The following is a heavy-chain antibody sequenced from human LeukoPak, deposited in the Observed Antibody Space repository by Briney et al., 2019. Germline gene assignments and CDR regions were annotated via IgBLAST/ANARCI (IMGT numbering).Heavy chain of an antibody. CDR3: ARDRRSGEDSNF. CDR1: GGSIRSYY. CDR2: IYYSGST. D-gene: IGHD2-15*01. Sequence: SETLSLTCTVSGGSIRSYYWSWIPQPPGKGLEWIGYIYYSGSTNYNPSLKSRVTISVDTSKNQFYLKLSPVTAADTAVYYCARDRRSGEDSNFWGQGTLVTVSS. J-gene: IGHJ4*02. V-gene: IGHV4-59*01.